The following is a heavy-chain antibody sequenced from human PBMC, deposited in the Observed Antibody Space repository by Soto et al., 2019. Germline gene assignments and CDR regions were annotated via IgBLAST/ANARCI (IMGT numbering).Heavy chain of an antibody. CDR3: ANVPFRRYDYIWGSYDVSDY. V-gene: IGHV3-23*01. CDR2: ISGSGGST. J-gene: IGHJ4*02. CDR1: GFTFSSYS. D-gene: IGHD3-16*01. Sequence: PGGSLILSCAASGFTFSSYSMSWVRQAPGKGLEWVSAISGSGGSTYYADSVKGRFTISRDNSKNTLYLQMNSLRAEDTAVYYCANVPFRRYDYIWGSYDVSDYWGQGTLVTVSS.